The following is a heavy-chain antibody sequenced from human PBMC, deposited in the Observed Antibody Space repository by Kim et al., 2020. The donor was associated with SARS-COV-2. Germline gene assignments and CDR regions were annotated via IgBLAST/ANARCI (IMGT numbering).Heavy chain of an antibody. V-gene: IGHV5-51*01. Sequence: PSFQGQVTISADKSISTAYLQWSSLKASDTAMYYCAASDSGSYPEAFDIWGQGTMVTVSS. CDR3: AASDSGSYPEAFDI. D-gene: IGHD1-26*01. J-gene: IGHJ3*02.